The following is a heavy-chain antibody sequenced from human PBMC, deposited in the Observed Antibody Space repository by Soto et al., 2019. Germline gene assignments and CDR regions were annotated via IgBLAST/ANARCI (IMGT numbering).Heavy chain of an antibody. V-gene: IGHV1-69*13. CDR2: IIPIFGTA. CDR3: ARAPYSSDTKPVFDY. J-gene: IGHJ4*02. D-gene: IGHD6-25*01. Sequence: SVKGSCKASLGTFSIYAITSVVHAPGRGPAWVGGIIPIFGTANYAQKFQGRVTITADESTSTAYMELSSLISEDTAVNYCARAPYSSDTKPVFDYWGQGTLVTVSS. CDR1: LGTFSIYA.